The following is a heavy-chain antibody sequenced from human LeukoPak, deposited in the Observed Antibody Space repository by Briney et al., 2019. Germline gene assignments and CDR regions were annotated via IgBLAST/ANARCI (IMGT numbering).Heavy chain of an antibody. CDR3: ARGDYGDYVLDY. CDR1: GFPFSTYA. J-gene: IGHJ4*02. D-gene: IGHD4-17*01. Sequence: GGSLRLSCAASGFPFSTYAMSWVRQAPGKGLKWVSSISSRSSYIYYADSVKGRFTISRDNAKNSLYLQMNSLRAEDTAVYYCARGDYGDYVLDYWGQGTLVTVSS. V-gene: IGHV3-21*01. CDR2: ISSRSSYI.